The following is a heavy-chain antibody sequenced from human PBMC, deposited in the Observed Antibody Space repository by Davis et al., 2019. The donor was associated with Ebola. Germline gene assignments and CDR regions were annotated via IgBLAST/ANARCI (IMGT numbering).Heavy chain of an antibody. CDR2: IYHRGTT. CDR3: ARLSGYSYGHRGYYYYGMDV. V-gene: IGHV4-31*03. J-gene: IGHJ6*02. CDR1: GGSISSDIYY. Sequence: SETLSLTCTVSGGSISSDIYYWTWIRQHPGKGLEWIGYIYHRGTTYYNPSLKSRVTISVDTSKNQFSLKLSSVTAADTAVYYCARLSGYSYGHRGYYYYGMDVWGQGTTVTVS. D-gene: IGHD5-18*01.